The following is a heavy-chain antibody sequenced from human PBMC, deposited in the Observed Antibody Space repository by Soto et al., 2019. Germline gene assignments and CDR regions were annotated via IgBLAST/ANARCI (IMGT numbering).Heavy chain of an antibody. V-gene: IGHV3-33*05. Sequence: SGFTFSSYGMHWVRQAPGKGLEWVAVISYDGSNKYYADSVKGRFTISRDNAKNSLYLQMNSLRAEDTAVYYCARGLGYCSGGSCPMFGMDVWGQGTTVTVS. CDR3: ARGLGYCSGGSCPMFGMDV. CDR2: ISYDGSNK. D-gene: IGHD2-15*01. J-gene: IGHJ6*02. CDR1: GFTFSSYG.